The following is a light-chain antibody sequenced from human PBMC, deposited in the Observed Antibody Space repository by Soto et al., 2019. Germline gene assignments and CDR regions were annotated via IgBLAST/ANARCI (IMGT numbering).Light chain of an antibody. CDR1: SSDVGGYNY. Sequence: QSVLTQPASVSGSPGQSITISCTGTSSDVGGYNYVSWYQQHPGKAPKLMIYDVSNRPSGVSNRFSGSKSGNTASLTISGLQAEDEADYYCRSYTSSSTPFWVFGGGTKVTVL. CDR2: DVS. CDR3: RSYTSSSTPFWV. V-gene: IGLV2-14*01. J-gene: IGLJ3*02.